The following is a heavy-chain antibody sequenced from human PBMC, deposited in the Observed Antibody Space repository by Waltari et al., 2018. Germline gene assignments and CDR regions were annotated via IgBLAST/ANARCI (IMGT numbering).Heavy chain of an antibody. D-gene: IGHD5-12*01. Sequence: QLHLQESGPGLVKPSETLSLTCSVSGGSTTSNRHYWGWIRQPPGKGPEWTGTISYSGATYNNPSLKSRVTISVDTSKNQYSLKLTSVTAADTAVYYCATYIGASIGTAAFDVWGQGTMVTVSS. CDR2: ISYSGAT. CDR3: ATYIGASIGTAAFDV. CDR1: GGSTTSNRHY. J-gene: IGHJ3*01. V-gene: IGHV4-39*01.